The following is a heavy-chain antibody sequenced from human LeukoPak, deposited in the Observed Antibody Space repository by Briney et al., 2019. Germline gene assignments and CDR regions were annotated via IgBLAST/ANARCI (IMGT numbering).Heavy chain of an antibody. CDR2: INPNSGGT. CDR3: ARDLGVAAYYGMDV. D-gene: IGHD2-8*01. J-gene: IGHJ6*02. CDR1: GYTFTGYY. Sequence: ASVKVSCKASGYTFTGYYMHWVRQGPGQGLEWMGWINPNSGGTNYAQKFQGRVTMTRDTSISTAYMELSRLRSDDTAVYYCARDLGVAAYYGMDVWGQGTTVTVSS. V-gene: IGHV1-2*02.